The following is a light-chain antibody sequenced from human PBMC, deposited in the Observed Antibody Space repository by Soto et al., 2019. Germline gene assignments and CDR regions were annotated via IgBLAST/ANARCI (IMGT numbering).Light chain of an antibody. CDR1: QSVTSSH. CDR2: AAS. V-gene: IGKV3-20*01. CDR3: QQYGSSGT. J-gene: IGKJ1*01. Sequence: EIVLTKSPGTLSLSPVEVATPCVMASQSVTSSHLAWYQQKPGQAPRLLIYAASTRATGIPDRFSGSGSGTDFSLTISRLETEDFAVYYCQQYGSSGTFGQGTKVDI.